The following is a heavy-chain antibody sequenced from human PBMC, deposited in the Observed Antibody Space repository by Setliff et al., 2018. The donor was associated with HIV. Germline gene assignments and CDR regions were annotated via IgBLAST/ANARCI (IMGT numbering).Heavy chain of an antibody. CDR1: GYTSISYY. CDR2: INPSGGST. CDR3: ARGKRWLQLTGGAYDY. D-gene: IGHD5-12*01. V-gene: IGHV1-46*01. Sequence: GASVKVSCKASGYTSISYYMYWVRQAPGQGLEWMGIINPSGGSTSYAQKFQGRLTMTRDTSTSTVYMELSSLRSEDTAVYYCARGKRWLQLTGGAYDYWGQGTLVTVSS. J-gene: IGHJ4*02.